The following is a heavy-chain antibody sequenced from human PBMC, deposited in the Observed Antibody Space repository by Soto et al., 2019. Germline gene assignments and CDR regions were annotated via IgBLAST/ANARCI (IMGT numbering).Heavy chain of an antibody. Sequence: VQLVESGGGLIQPGGSLRLSCAVSGFTVSNNYMSWVRQAPGKGLEGVSVIYSGGYTAYGDSVKGRFTISRDNSKNTLTYQRNSLGAEPPAVLCWASAPGGGGYWGQGTLVTVSS. J-gene: IGHJ4*02. CDR2: IYSGGYT. CDR3: ASAPGGGGY. V-gene: IGHV3-53*01. D-gene: IGHD3-10*01. CDR1: GFTVSNNY.